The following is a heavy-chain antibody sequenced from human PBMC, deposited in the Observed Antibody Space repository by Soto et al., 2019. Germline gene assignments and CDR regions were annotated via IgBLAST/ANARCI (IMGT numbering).Heavy chain of an antibody. CDR2: IYYSGST. CDR3: ARGGIPPSGYGIAYAMDV. V-gene: IGHV4-39*01. Sequence: KPSETLSLTCTVSGVSISGSRYYWGWIRQPPGRGLEWIGNIYYSGSTYYTPALKSRVTLSVDTSKNQFSLNLNSMTAADTAVYYCARGGIPPSGYGIAYAMDVWGQGTTVTVSS. D-gene: IGHD1-26*01. J-gene: IGHJ6*02. CDR1: GVSISGSRYY.